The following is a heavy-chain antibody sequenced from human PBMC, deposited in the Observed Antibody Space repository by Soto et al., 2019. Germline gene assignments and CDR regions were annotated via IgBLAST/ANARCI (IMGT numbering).Heavy chain of an antibody. CDR3: AKDLWPERGSGSPLDY. CDR2: ISYDASNK. V-gene: IGHV3-30*18. D-gene: IGHD6-19*01. CDR1: GFSFSSYA. J-gene: IGHJ4*02. Sequence: QVQLVESGGGVVQPGGSLRVSCAASGFSFSSYAMHWVRQAPGKGLERVAGISYDASNKYYADSVKGRFTVSSDNSKNTLYLQMNSLRVEDTAVYHCAKDLWPERGSGSPLDYWGQGTLVTVSS.